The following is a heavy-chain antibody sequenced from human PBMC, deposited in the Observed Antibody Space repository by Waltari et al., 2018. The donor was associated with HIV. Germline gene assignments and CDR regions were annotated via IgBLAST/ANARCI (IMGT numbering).Heavy chain of an antibody. CDR2: INHSGST. D-gene: IGHD6-13*01. J-gene: IGHJ4*02. CDR3: ARRSQQQSSEY. CDR1: GGSFSGYY. Sequence: QVQLQQWGAGLLKPSETLSLTCAVYGGSFSGYYWSWIRQPPGKGREWIGEINHSGSTNSTPSLKSRVTISVDTSKNQFSLKLSSVTAADTAVYYCARRSQQQSSEYWGQGTLVTVSS. V-gene: IGHV4-34*01.